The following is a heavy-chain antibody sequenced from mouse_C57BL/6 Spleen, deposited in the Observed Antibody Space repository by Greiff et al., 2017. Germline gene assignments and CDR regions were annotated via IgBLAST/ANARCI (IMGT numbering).Heavy chain of an antibody. Sequence: QVQLQQPGAELVMPGASVKLSCKASGYTFTSYWMHWVKQRPGQGLEWIGEIDPSDSYTNYNQKFKGKSTVTVDKSSSTAYMQLSSLTSEDSAVYYCARSDYGSSYGYWGQGTTLTVSS. CDR3: ARSDYGSSYGY. CDR1: GYTFTSYW. J-gene: IGHJ2*01. V-gene: IGHV1-69*01. D-gene: IGHD1-1*01. CDR2: IDPSDSYT.